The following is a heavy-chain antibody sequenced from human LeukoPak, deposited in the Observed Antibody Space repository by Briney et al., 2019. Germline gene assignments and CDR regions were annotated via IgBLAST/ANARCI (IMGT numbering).Heavy chain of an antibody. CDR3: AKDTNSEGWLGGWFDP. V-gene: IGHV3-23*01. CDR1: GFTFSSYA. D-gene: IGHD3-10*01. J-gene: IGHJ5*02. Sequence: GRSLRLSCAASGFTFSSYAMSWVRQAPGKGLEWVSAISGSGGSTYYADSVKGRFTISRDNSKNTLYLQMNSLRAEDTAVYYCAKDTNSEGWLGGWFDPWGQGTLVTVSS. CDR2: ISGSGGST.